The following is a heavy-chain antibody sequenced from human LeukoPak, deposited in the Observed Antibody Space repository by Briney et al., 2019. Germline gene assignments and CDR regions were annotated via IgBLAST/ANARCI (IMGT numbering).Heavy chain of an antibody. V-gene: IGHV3-23*01. J-gene: IGHJ4*02. Sequence: PGGSLRLSCAASGFTFSSYAMSWVRQAPGKGLEWVSAISGSGGSTYYADSVKGRFTIPRDNSKNTLYLQMNSLRAEDTAVYYCAKGIWFGESRPNWGQGTLVTVSS. CDR2: ISGSGGST. D-gene: IGHD3-10*01. CDR3: AKGIWFGESRPN. CDR1: GFTFSSYA.